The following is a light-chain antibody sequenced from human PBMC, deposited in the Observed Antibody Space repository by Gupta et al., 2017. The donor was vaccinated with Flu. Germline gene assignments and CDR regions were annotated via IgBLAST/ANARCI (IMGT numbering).Light chain of an antibody. CDR3: QHYNNWPPWT. J-gene: IGKJ1*01. CDR2: GAS. V-gene: IGKV3-15*01. Sequence: EIVMTQSPATLSVSPGERATLPCRAGQSVSSNLAWYQQKPGQAPRRLIYGASTRATGIPARFSGSGSGTEFTLTISSLQSEDFAVYYCQHYNNWPPWTFGQGTKVEIK. CDR1: QSVSSN.